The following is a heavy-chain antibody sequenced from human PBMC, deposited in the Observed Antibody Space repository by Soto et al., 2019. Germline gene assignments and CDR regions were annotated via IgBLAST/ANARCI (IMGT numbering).Heavy chain of an antibody. CDR3: ARDGTLYDSSGYYYLY. V-gene: IGHV1-69*13. Sequence: SVKVSCKASGGTFSRYAINWVLQAPGQGLEWMGGIIPMFGKANYAQKFQDRVTITADESTSTGYMELRSLTSEDTAVYYCARDGTLYDSSGYYYLYWGQGTLVTVSS. J-gene: IGHJ4*02. CDR1: GGTFSRYA. D-gene: IGHD3-22*01. CDR2: IIPMFGKA.